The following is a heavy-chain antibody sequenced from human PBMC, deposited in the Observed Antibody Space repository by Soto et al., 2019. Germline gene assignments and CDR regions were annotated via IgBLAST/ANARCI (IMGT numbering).Heavy chain of an antibody. CDR3: AKDIAARPHYYYGMDV. D-gene: IGHD6-6*01. CDR1: GFTFSSYG. J-gene: IGHJ6*02. CDR2: ISYDGSNK. V-gene: IGHV3-30*18. Sequence: GGSLRLSCAASGFTFSSYGMDWVRQAPGKGLEWVAVISYDGSNKYYADSVKGRFTISRDNSKNMLYLQMNSLRAEDTAVYYCAKDIAARPHYYYGMDVWGQGTTVTVSS.